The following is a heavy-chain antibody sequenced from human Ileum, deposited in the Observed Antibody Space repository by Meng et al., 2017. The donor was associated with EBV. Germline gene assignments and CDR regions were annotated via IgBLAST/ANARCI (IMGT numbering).Heavy chain of an antibody. CDR2: IYYSGST. V-gene: IGHV4-28*01. Sequence: GRLQGSGPGLVKPSDALSPTCAVSGYSISSTNWWGWIRQPPGKGLEWIGYIYYSGSTSYNPSLKSRVTMSVDTSKNQFSLNLNSVTAVDTAVYYRARNVPGTSAYYDWGQGTLVTVSS. CDR3: ARNVPGTSAYYD. CDR1: GYSISSTNW. D-gene: IGHD3-22*01. J-gene: IGHJ4*02.